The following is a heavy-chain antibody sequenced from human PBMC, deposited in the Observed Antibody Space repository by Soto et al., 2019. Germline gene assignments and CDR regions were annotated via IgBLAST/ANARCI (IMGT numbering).Heavy chain of an antibody. V-gene: IGHV1-69*06. CDR2: IIPIFGTA. J-gene: IGHJ4*02. D-gene: IGHD2-15*01. CDR1: GGTFSSYA. Sequence: QVQLVQSGAEVKKPGSSVKVSCKASGGTFSSYAISWVRQAPGQGLEWMGGIIPIFGTANYAQKFQGRVTITADKFTSTAYMELSSLRSEDTAVYYCARSLYCSGGSCYSRYFDYWGQGTLVTVSS. CDR3: ARSLYCSGGSCYSRYFDY.